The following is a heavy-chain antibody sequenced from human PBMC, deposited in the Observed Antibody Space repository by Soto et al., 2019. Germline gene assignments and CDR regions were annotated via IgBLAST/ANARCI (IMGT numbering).Heavy chain of an antibody. V-gene: IGHV4-30-4*08. D-gene: IGHD2-21*02. Sequence: LSLTCTVSGGSISYEYYHWTWIRQSPGKGLEWIGYIHYSGSIIYNPSFKSRVTISVDTSKNQFSLQLGSVTAADTAVYFCAREDDGGDRDYYGLDVWGQGTTVTVSS. CDR3: AREDDGGDRDYYGLDV. J-gene: IGHJ6*02. CDR1: GGSISYEYYH. CDR2: IHYSGSI.